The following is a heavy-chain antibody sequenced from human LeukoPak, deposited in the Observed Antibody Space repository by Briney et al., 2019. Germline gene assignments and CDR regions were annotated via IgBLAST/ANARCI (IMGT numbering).Heavy chain of an antibody. CDR2: ISRSSAYI. J-gene: IGHJ4*02. V-gene: IGHV3-21*04. D-gene: IGHD3-3*02. CDR1: GFTLSSYS. CDR3: AKANGAIFGVAGYVDY. Sequence: GGSLRLSCAASGFTLSSYSMNWVRQAPGKGLEWVSSISRSSAYIYYADSVKGRFTISRDNSKNTLYLQMNSLRAEDTAVYYCAKANGAIFGVAGYVDYWGQGTRVTVSS.